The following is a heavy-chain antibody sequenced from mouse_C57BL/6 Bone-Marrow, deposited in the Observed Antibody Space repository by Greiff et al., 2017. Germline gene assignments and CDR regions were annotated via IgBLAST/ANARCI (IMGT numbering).Heavy chain of an antibody. CDR1: GYTFTSYW. J-gene: IGHJ1*03. CDR3: ARGGYYGSSYDWYFDV. CDR2: IDPYSGGT. V-gene: IGHV1-72*01. D-gene: IGHD1-1*01. Sequence: VQLQQPGAELVKPGASVKLSCKASGYTFTSYWMHWVKQRPGRGLEWIGRIDPYSGGTKYNEKFKSKATLTVDKPSSTAYMQLSSLTSEDSAVYYCARGGYYGSSYDWYFDVWGTGTTVTVSA.